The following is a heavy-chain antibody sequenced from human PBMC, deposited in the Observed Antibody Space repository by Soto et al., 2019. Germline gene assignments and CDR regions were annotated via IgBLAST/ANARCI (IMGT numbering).Heavy chain of an antibody. J-gene: IGHJ4*02. D-gene: IGHD2-8*01. CDR1: GGSISNFY. CDR2: ISYSGNT. CDR3: ARAPMVLSRSYFDS. Sequence: SETVSLTCTVSGGSISNFYWSWIRQPPGKGLEWIGYISYSGNTNYNPSLKSRVSISVDTSKNQLSLNLTSVTAADTAVYYCARAPMVLSRSYFDSWGQGTPVTVSS. V-gene: IGHV4-59*01.